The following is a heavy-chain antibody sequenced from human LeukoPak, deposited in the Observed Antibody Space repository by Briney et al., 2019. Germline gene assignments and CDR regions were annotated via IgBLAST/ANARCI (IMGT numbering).Heavy chain of an antibody. CDR2: VDPEDGET. Sequence: ASVKVSCKVSGYTFTVYYMHWVQQAPGKGLEWMGLVDPEDGETIYAEKFQGRVTITADTSTDTAYMELSSLRSEDTAVYYCATEKSAGFDYWGQGTLVTVSS. J-gene: IGHJ4*02. V-gene: IGHV1-69-2*01. CDR3: ATEKSAGFDY. CDR1: GYTFTVYY.